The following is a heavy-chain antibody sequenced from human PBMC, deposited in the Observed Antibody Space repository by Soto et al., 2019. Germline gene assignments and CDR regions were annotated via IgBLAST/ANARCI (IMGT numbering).Heavy chain of an antibody. CDR1: GGSFSGYY. CDR3: ARSGGRIAARNWFDP. D-gene: IGHD6-6*01. CDR2: INHSGST. V-gene: IGHV4-34*01. Sequence: SETLSLTCAVYGGSFSGYYWSWIREPPGKGLEWIGEINHSGSTNYNPSLKSRVTISVDTSKNQFSLKLSSVTAADTAVYYCARSGGRIAARNWFDPWGQGTLVTVSS. J-gene: IGHJ5*02.